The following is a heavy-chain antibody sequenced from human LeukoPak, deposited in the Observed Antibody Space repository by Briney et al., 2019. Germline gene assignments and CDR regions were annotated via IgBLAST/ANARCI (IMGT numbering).Heavy chain of an antibody. CDR2: IHYSGST. Sequence: SETLSLTCTVSGGSISSYYWSWIRQPPGKGLEWLGYIHYSGSTHYNPSLKSRVTISVDTSKNQVSLKLSSVTAADTAVYYCATLTGGDDAFDIWGQGTMVTVSS. D-gene: IGHD4-23*01. CDR3: ATLTGGDDAFDI. CDR1: GGSISSYY. J-gene: IGHJ3*02. V-gene: IGHV4-59*01.